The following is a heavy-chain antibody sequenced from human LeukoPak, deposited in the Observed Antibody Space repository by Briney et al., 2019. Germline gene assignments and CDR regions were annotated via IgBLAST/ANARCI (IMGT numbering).Heavy chain of an antibody. CDR2: MNPNSGNT. CDR3: ARGHYYDSSGYYNPSYGMDV. J-gene: IGHJ6*02. V-gene: IGHV1-8*02. D-gene: IGHD3-22*01. CDR1: GYTFTSYG. Sequence: ASVKVSCKASGYTFTSYGISWVRQAPGQGLEWMGWMNPNSGNTGYAQKFQGRVTMTRNTSISTAYMELSSLRSEDTAVYYCARGHYYDSSGYYNPSYGMDVWGQGTTVTVSS.